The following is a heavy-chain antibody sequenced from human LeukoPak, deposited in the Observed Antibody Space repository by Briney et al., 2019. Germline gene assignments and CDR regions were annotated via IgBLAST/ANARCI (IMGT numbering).Heavy chain of an antibody. CDR1: GFTFSSYG. CDR2: ISGSGGST. V-gene: IGHV3-23*01. Sequence: GGSLRLSCAASGFTFSSYGMSWVRQAPGKGLEWVSAISGSGGSTYYADSVKGRFTISRDNSKNTLYLQMNSLRAEDTAVYYCAKEPTPTYYYGSGSYPLYYYYMDVWGKGTTVTISS. D-gene: IGHD3-10*01. CDR3: AKEPTPTYYYGSGSYPLYYYYMDV. J-gene: IGHJ6*03.